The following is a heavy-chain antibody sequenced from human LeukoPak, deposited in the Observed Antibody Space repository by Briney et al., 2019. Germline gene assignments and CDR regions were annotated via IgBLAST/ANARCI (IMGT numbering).Heavy chain of an antibody. CDR3: ARSQLIAAAGTWPTYYFDY. J-gene: IGHJ4*02. CDR2: ISSSSSSI. D-gene: IGHD6-13*01. V-gene: IGHV3-48*01. CDR1: GFTFSTYS. Sequence: PGGSLRLSCAASGFTFSTYSMNWVRQAPGKGLEWVSYISSSSSSIYYADSVKGRFTISRDNSKNTLYLQMNSLRAEDTAVYYCARSQLIAAAGTWPTYYFDYWGQGTLVTVSS.